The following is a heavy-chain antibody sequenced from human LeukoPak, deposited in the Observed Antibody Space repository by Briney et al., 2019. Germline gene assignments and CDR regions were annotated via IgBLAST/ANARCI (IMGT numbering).Heavy chain of an antibody. V-gene: IGHV1-69*05. Sequence: SVKVSCKASGGTFSSYAISWVRQAPGQGLEWMGRIIPIFGTANYAQKLQGRVTITTDESTSTAYMELSSLRSEDTAVYYCARAPRIYYYDSSGYYYVKWGQGTLVTVSS. CDR3: ARAPRIYYYDSSGYYYVK. CDR1: GGTFSSYA. J-gene: IGHJ4*02. D-gene: IGHD3-22*01. CDR2: IIPIFGTA.